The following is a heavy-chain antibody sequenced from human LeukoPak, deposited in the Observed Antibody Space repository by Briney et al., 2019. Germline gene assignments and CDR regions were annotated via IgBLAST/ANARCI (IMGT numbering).Heavy chain of an antibody. Sequence: SQTLSLTCVISGDSVSSNSAAWHWIRQSPSRGLEWLGRTYYRSKWYNDYAVSVKSRITINPDTSKNQFSLQLNSVTPEDTAVYYCVRGGQGDGYSADEAFDIWGQGTMVTASS. V-gene: IGHV6-1*01. CDR2: TYYRSKWYN. CDR3: VRGGQGDGYSADEAFDI. CDR1: GDSVSSNSAA. D-gene: IGHD5-24*01. J-gene: IGHJ3*02.